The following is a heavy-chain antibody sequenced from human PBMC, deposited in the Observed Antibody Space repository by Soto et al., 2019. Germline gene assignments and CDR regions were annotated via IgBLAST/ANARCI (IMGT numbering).Heavy chain of an antibody. J-gene: IGHJ4*02. V-gene: IGHV2-5*02. CDR2: IYWDDDK. D-gene: IGHD3-10*01. CDR1: GFSLTTSGAS. CDR3: AHDNSYASWSRFDN. Sequence: QITLKESGPTLVKPTQTLTLTCTFSGFSLTTSGASVGWVRQPPGKALEWLALIYWDDDKRYSPSLKSRLTITKHTSKNQVVLTMTNMDPVDTATYYCAHDNSYASWSRFDNWGQGTLVTVSS.